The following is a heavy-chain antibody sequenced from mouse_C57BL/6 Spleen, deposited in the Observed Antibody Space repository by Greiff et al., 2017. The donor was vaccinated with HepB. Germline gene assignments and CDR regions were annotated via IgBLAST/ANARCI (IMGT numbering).Heavy chain of an antibody. V-gene: IGHV1-19*01. CDR2: INPYNGGT. Sequence: DVQLQESGPVLVKPGASVKMSCKASGYTFTDYYMNWVKQSHGKSLEWIGVINPYNGGTSYNQKFKGKATLTVDKSSSTAYMELNSLTSEDSAVYYCARDYDGAWFAYWGRGTLVTVSA. CDR1: GYTFTDYY. D-gene: IGHD2-4*01. CDR3: ARDYDGAWFAY. J-gene: IGHJ3*01.